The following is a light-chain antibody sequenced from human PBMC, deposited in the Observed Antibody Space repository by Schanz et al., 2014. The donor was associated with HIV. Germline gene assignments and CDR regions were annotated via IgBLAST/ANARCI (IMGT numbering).Light chain of an antibody. V-gene: IGKV3-20*01. CDR2: GAS. CDR1: QNINSRS. J-gene: IGKJ3*01. CDR3: QHYGTSFT. Sequence: EIVLTQSPGTLSLSPGERATLSCRASQNINSRSLAWYQQKPGQAPRLLIYGASSRANGIPARFSGAGSGTDFTLTISRLEPEDFAVYYCQHYGTSFTFGPGTKVDIK.